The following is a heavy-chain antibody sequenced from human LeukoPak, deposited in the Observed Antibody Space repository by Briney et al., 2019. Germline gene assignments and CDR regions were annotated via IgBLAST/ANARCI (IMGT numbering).Heavy chain of an antibody. V-gene: IGHV4-34*01. CDR2: INHSGST. Sequence: SETLSLTCTVSGGSISSYYWSWIRQPPGKGLEWIGEINHSGSTNYNPSLKSRVTISVDTSKNQFSLKLSSVTAADTAVYYCARLRSWYGHFDYWGQGTLVTVSS. D-gene: IGHD6-13*01. CDR1: GGSISSYY. J-gene: IGHJ4*02. CDR3: ARLRSWYGHFDY.